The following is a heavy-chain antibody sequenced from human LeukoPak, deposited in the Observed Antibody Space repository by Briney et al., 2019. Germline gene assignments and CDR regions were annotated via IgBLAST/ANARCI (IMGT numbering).Heavy chain of an antibody. D-gene: IGHD5-12*01. CDR3: AKVGATGYSGYDPGTAFDY. V-gene: IGHV3-23*01. CDR2: SGSGGST. CDR1: GFTFSNYA. Sequence: GGSLRLSCAASGFTFSNYAMNWVRQAPGKGLEWVSVSGSGGSTYYADSVKGRFTISRDNSKNTLYLQLKSLRAEDTAVYYCAKVGATGYSGYDPGTAFDYWGQGTLVTVSS. J-gene: IGHJ4*02.